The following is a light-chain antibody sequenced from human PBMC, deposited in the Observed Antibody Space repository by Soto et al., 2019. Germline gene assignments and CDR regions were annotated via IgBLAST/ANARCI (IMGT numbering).Light chain of an antibody. CDR2: EVS. J-gene: IGLJ1*01. V-gene: IGLV2-14*01. CDR1: SSDVGGYNY. Sequence: QSALTQPASVSGSPGQSITISCTGTSSDVGGYNYVSWYQHHPGKAPERMIYEVSNRPSGVSDRFSGSKSGNTASLTISGFQAEDEADYYCSSYTSSGTYVFGTGTKLTVL. CDR3: SSYTSSGTYV.